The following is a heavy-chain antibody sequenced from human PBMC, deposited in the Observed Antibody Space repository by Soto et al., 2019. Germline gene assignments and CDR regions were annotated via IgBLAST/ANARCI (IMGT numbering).Heavy chain of an antibody. D-gene: IGHD2-8*01. CDR2: INPKSGGT. V-gene: IGHV1-2*04. J-gene: IGHJ6*02. Sequence: ASVKVSCKASGYSFTDYHIHWVRQAPGQGLEWLGRINPKSGGTSTAQKFQGWVTMTTDTSISTASMELTRLTSDDTAIYYCARGDSTDCSNGVCSFFYNHDMDVWGQGTTITVSS. CDR3: ARGDSTDCSNGVCSFFYNHDMDV. CDR1: GYSFTDYH.